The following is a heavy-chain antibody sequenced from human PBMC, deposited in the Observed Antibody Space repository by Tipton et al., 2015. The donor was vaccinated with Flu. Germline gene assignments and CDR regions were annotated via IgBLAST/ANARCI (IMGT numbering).Heavy chain of an antibody. CDR2: INWNSDSI. J-gene: IGHJ5*02. CDR3: AKDVRVREVPRGGWFDP. D-gene: IGHD3-10*01. Sequence: SLRLSCAASGFTFDDYAMHWVRQAPGKGLEWVSGINWNSDSIGYADSVKGRFTISRDNAKNSLYLQMNSLRTEDTALYYCAKDVRVREVPRGGWFDPWGQGTLVTVSS. V-gene: IGHV3-9*01. CDR1: GFTFDDYA.